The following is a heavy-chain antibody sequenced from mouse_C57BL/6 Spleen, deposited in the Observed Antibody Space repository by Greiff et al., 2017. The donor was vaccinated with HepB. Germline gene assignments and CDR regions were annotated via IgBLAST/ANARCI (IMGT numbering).Heavy chain of an antibody. CDR3: TRGGIYYDFSPFAY. CDR1: GYTFTDYE. D-gene: IGHD2-4*01. CDR2: IDPETGGT. J-gene: IGHJ3*01. Sequence: VKLQESGAELVRPGASVTLSCKASGYTFTDYEMHWVKQTPVHGLEWIGAIDPETGGTAYNQKFKGKAILTADKSSSTAYMELRSLTSEDSAVYYCTRGGIYYDFSPFAYWGQGTLVTVSA. V-gene: IGHV1-15*01.